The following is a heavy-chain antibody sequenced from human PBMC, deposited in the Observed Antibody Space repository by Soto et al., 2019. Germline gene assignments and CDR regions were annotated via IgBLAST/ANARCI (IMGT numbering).Heavy chain of an antibody. V-gene: IGHV6-1*01. J-gene: IGHJ6*02. Sequence: SSYAWNWIRQSPSGGLEWLGRTYYRSKWYNDYAVSVKSRITINPDTSKNQFSLQLNSVTPEDTAVYYCARTAARYYYYYGMDVWGQGTTVTVS. CDR2: TYYRSKWYN. D-gene: IGHD6-6*01. CDR3: ARTAARYYYYYGMDV. CDR1: SSYA.